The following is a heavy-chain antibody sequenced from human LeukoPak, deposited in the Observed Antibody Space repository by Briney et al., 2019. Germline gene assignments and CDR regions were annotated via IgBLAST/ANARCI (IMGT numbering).Heavy chain of an antibody. CDR3: ARGTAYCGGDCCSPSAFFDY. D-gene: IGHD2-21*02. J-gene: IGHJ4*02. Sequence: GGSLRLSCAASGFTFSDYYMSWIRQPPGKGLEWVSYISSSGSTIYYADSVKGRFTISRDNAKNSLYLQMNSLRAEDTAVYYCARGTAYCGGDCCSPSAFFDYWGQGTLVTVSS. V-gene: IGHV3-11*01. CDR1: GFTFSDYY. CDR2: ISSSGSTI.